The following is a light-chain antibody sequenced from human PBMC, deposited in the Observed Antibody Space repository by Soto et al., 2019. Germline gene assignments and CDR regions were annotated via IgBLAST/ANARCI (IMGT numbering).Light chain of an antibody. CDR1: QSLVHSDGNTY. Sequence: EIVMTQTPLSSLVTLGQPASISCRSSQSLVHSDGNTYLSWLHQRPGQPPRPLLYQVSNRFSGVPDRFSGSGAETDFTLEISRVEAEDAGIYYCMQSTQFPLTFGGGTKVEIK. V-gene: IGKV2-24*01. CDR3: MQSTQFPLT. CDR2: QVS. J-gene: IGKJ4*01.